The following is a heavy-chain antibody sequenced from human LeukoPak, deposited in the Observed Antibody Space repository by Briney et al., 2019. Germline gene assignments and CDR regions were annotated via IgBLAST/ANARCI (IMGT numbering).Heavy chain of an antibody. D-gene: IGHD5-18*01. Sequence: GGSLRLSCAASGFTFSNAWMSWVRQAPGKGLEWVGRIKSKTDGGTTDYAAPVKGRFTISRDDSKNTLYLQMNSLKTEDTAVYYCTTDLGGYSHGSDYWGPGTLVTVSS. CDR3: TTDLGGYSHGSDY. CDR2: IKSKTDGGTT. J-gene: IGHJ4*02. V-gene: IGHV3-15*01. CDR1: GFTFSNAW.